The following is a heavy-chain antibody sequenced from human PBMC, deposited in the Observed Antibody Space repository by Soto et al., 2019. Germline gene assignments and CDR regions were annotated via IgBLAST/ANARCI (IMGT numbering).Heavy chain of an antibody. Sequence: EVQLVESGGGLVEPGGSLRLSCAVSGFTVSNDWMSWVRQAPGKGLEWVGRIKSKIDGGTTDYIAPVKGRFTISRDDSKNTLYLQMNSLRVEDTAVYYCTTDRFSWGQGVLVTVSS. CDR1: GFTVSNDW. CDR3: TTDRFS. CDR2: IKSKIDGGTT. J-gene: IGHJ5*02. V-gene: IGHV3-15*01.